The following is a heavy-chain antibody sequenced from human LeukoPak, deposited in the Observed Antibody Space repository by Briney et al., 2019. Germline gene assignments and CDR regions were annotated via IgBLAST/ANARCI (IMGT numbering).Heavy chain of an antibody. CDR3: ARALPIDY. V-gene: IGHV3-11*06. J-gene: IGHJ4*02. Sequence: GGSLRLSCAASGFTFTDYYMSWIRQAPGEGLEWVSYISGGSGYTNYADSVTGRFTISRDNARNSLYLQMNSLRAEDTAVYYCARALPIDYWGQGTLVTVSP. CDR1: GFTFTDYY. CDR2: ISGGSGYT.